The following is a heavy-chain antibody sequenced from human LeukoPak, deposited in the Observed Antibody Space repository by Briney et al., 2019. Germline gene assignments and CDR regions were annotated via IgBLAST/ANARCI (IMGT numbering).Heavy chain of an antibody. Sequence: GGSLRLSCVASGFTFSTYWMHWVRQALGKGLVWVSRIKSDGSTNYADSVKGRFTISRDNAKNTVSLQMNSLRPEDTGVYYCARAPSEVGGYYPEYFRHWGQGTLVTVSS. CDR2: IKSDGST. CDR3: ARAPSEVGGYYPEYFRH. J-gene: IGHJ1*01. V-gene: IGHV3-74*01. D-gene: IGHD3-22*01. CDR1: GFTFSTYW.